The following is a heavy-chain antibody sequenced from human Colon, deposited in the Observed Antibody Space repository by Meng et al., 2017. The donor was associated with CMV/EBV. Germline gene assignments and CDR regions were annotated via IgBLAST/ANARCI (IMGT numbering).Heavy chain of an antibody. V-gene: IGHV3-21*01. J-gene: IGHJ6*02. CDR2: ISSSSSYI. D-gene: IGHD3-3*01. Sequence: GGSLRLSCAASGFTFSSYSMNWVRQAPGKRLEWVSSISSSSSYIYYADSVKGRFTISRDNAKNSLYLQMNSLRAEDTAVYYCARDRPVLRFHYSLYYGMDVWGQGTTVTVSS. CDR1: GFTFSSYS. CDR3: ARDRPVLRFHYSLYYGMDV.